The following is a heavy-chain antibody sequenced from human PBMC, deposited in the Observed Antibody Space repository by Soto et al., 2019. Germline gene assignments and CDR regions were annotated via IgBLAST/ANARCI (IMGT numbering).Heavy chain of an antibody. D-gene: IGHD2-21*02. J-gene: IGHJ3*02. CDR2: IVVGSGNT. V-gene: IGHV1-58*01. CDR3: AAETHCGGDCLSAFDI. Sequence: ASVKVSCKASGFTFTSSAVQWVRQARGQRPEWKGRIVVGSGNTNYAQKFQERVTITRDMSTSTAYMELSSLRSEDTAVYYCAAETHCGGDCLSAFDIWGQGTMVTVSS. CDR1: GFTFTSSA.